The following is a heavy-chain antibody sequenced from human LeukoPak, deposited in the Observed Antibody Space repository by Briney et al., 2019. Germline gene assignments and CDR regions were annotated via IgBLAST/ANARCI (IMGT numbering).Heavy chain of an antibody. CDR3: ARLCPEWRTYYYYMDV. V-gene: IGHV4-59*08. Sequence: SETLSLTCTVSGDSISIYYWNWIRQPPGKGLEWIGHIYDSGITHYNPSLKSRVTISVDTSKNQFSLKLSSVTAADTAVYYCARLCPEWRTYYYYMDVWGKGTTVTVSS. J-gene: IGHJ6*03. CDR1: GDSISIYY. CDR2: IYDSGIT. D-gene: IGHD3-3*01.